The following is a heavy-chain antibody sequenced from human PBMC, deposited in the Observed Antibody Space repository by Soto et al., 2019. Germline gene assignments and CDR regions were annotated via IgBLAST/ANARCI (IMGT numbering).Heavy chain of an antibody. CDR2: IYSGGST. J-gene: IGHJ6*03. D-gene: IGHD2-2*01. Sequence: GGSLRLSCAASGFTVSSNYMSWVRQAPGKGLEWVSVIYSGGSTYYADSVKGRFTISRHNSKNTLYLQMNSLRAEDTAVYYCARATNYYYYYYMDVWGKGTTVTVSS. CDR3: ARATNYYYYYYMDV. CDR1: GFTVSSNY. V-gene: IGHV3-53*04.